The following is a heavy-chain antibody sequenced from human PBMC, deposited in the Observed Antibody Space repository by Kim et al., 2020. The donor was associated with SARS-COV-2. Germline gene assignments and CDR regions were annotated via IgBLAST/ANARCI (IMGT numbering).Heavy chain of an antibody. CDR1: GFTFSSYA. CDR2: ISGSGGST. CDR3: AKDREIVVSYCGYFDY. J-gene: IGHJ4*02. Sequence: GGSLRLSCAASGFTFSSYAMSWVRQAPGKGLEWVSAISGSGGSTYYADSVKGRFTISRDNSKNTLYLQMNSLRAEDTAVYYCAKDREIVVSYCGYFDYWGQGTLVTVSS. D-gene: IGHD3-22*01. V-gene: IGHV3-23*01.